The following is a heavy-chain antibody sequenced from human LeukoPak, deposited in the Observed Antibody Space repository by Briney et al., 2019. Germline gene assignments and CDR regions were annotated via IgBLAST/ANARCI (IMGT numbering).Heavy chain of an antibody. CDR2: INPNSGGT. D-gene: IGHD2-2*01. CDR1: GYTFTGYY. V-gene: IGHV1-2*02. CDR3: ASGNIVVVPAAALDY. J-gene: IGHJ4*02. Sequence: ASVKVSCKASGYTFTGYYMHWVRQAPGQGLEWMGWINPNSGGTNYAQKFQSRVTMTRDTSISTAYMELSRLRSDDTAVYYCASGNIVVVPAAALDYWGQGTLVTVSS.